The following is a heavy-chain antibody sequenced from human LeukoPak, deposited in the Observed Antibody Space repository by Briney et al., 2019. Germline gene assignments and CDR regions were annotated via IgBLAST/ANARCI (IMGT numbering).Heavy chain of an antibody. J-gene: IGHJ4*02. Sequence: SETLSLTCAVSGGSISSSSYYWGWIRRPPGKGLEWIGSIYYSGSTYYNPSLKSRVTISVDTSKNQFSLKLSSVTAADTAVYYCARAEYGAVAGLFFDYWGQGTLVTVSS. CDR1: GGSISSSSYY. D-gene: IGHD6-19*01. CDR3: ARAEYGAVAGLFFDY. V-gene: IGHV4-39*07. CDR2: IYYSGST.